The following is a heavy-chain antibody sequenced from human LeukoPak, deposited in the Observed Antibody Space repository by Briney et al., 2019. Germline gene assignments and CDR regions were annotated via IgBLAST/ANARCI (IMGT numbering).Heavy chain of an antibody. D-gene: IGHD2-15*01. CDR1: GFTFSTYS. Sequence: KSGGSLRLSCAASGFTFSTYSINWVRQAPGKGLEWVSSISSSSTYIYYADSVKGRFTISRDNAKNSLYLQMNSLRAEDTAVYYCARTYCSGGSCYSGYYHYYMDVWGKGTTVTVSS. CDR2: ISSSSTYI. V-gene: IGHV3-21*01. J-gene: IGHJ6*03. CDR3: ARTYCSGGSCYSGYYHYYMDV.